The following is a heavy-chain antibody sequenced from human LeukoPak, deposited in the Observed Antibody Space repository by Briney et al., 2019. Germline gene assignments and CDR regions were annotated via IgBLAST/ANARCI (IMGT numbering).Heavy chain of an antibody. CDR2: ISGSGGST. CDR1: GFTFSSYA. V-gene: IGHV3-23*01. D-gene: IGHD3-16*02. CDR3: AKFGRAFGGVIVIVGFDY. Sequence: PGGSLRLSCAVSGFTFSSYAMSWVRQAPGKGLEWVSAISGSGGSTYYADSVKGRFTISRDNSKNTLYLQMNSLRAEDTAVYYCAKFGRAFGGVIVIVGFDYWGQGTLVTVSS. J-gene: IGHJ4*02.